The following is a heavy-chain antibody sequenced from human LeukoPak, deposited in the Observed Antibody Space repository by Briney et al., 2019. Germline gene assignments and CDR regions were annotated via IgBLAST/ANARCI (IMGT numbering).Heavy chain of an antibody. V-gene: IGHV1-69*05. CDR2: IIPIFGTA. Sequence: SVKVSCKASGGTFSSYAISWVRQAPGQGLEWMGRIIPIFGTANYAQKFQGRVTITTDESTSTAYMELSSLRSEDTAVYYCASNLGNYDSSGYYVYWGQGTLVTVSS. D-gene: IGHD3-22*01. CDR1: GGTFSSYA. J-gene: IGHJ4*02. CDR3: ASNLGNYDSSGYYVY.